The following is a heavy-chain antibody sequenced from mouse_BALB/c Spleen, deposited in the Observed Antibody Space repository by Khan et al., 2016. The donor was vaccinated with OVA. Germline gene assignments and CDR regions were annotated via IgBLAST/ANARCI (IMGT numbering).Heavy chain of an antibody. D-gene: IGHD2-10*01. CDR2: MWSDGST. CDR1: GFSLTNYG. V-gene: IGHV2-6-1*01. J-gene: IGHJ4*01. CDR3: ARQPYYHYNIMDY. Sequence: QVQLKQSGPGLVAPSQSLSITCTISGFSLTNYGVHWIRQPSGKGLEWLVVMWSDGSTTYNSALKSRLTISKDNSKSQIFLKMNSLQTDDTAMYFCARQPYYHYNIMDYWGQGTSVTVSS.